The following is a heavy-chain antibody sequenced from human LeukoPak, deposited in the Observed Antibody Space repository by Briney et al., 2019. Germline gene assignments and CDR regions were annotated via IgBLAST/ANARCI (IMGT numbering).Heavy chain of an antibody. V-gene: IGHV3-23*01. Sequence: QAGGSLRLSCAASGFTFSSYWMSWVRQAPGKGLEWVSAISGSGGSTYYADSVKGRFTISRDNSKKTLYLQMNSLRAEDTAVYYCAKVAEMATIGGLDYWGQGTLVTVSA. CDR1: GFTFSSYW. J-gene: IGHJ4*02. D-gene: IGHD5-24*01. CDR3: AKVAEMATIGGLDY. CDR2: ISGSGGST.